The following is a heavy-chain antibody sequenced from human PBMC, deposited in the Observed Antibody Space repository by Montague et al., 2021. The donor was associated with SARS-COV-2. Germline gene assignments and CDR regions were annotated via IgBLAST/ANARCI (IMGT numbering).Heavy chain of an antibody. CDR1: GSSVRSYY. CDR3: ARENTVTTFGGPYYIDS. Sequence: ETLSLTCIVSGSSVRSYYWSWIRQPPGKGLEWIGYIYDSGSTNYNPSLKSRVTISVDTSKNQFSLKLSSVTAADTAVYYCARENTVTTFGGPYYIDSWGQGTLVTVSA. J-gene: IGHJ4*02. V-gene: IGHV4-59*02. D-gene: IGHD4-17*01. CDR2: IYDSGST.